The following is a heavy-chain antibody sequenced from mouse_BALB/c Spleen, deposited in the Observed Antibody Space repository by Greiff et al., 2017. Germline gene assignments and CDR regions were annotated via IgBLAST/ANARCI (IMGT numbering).Heavy chain of an antibody. Sequence: VQLMESGPGLVAPSQSLSITCTASGFSLTGYDVNWVRQPPGQGLEWLGMIWGDGSTDYNSALNTRLSISKDNSKSQVFLKMNSLQTDDNARYYCARDDLGQAWFAYWGQGTLVTVSA. CDR3: ARDDLGQAWFAY. D-gene: IGHD3-3*01. CDR2: IWGDGST. CDR1: GFSLTGYD. V-gene: IGHV2-6-7*01. J-gene: IGHJ3*01.